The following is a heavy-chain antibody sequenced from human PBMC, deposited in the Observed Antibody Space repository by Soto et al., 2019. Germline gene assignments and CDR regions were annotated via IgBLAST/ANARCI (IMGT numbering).Heavy chain of an antibody. J-gene: IGHJ4*02. CDR3: ARVSSSGYKTFDY. CDR1: GYTFTGYY. CDR2: INPNSGGT. V-gene: IGHV1-2*04. D-gene: IGHD3-22*01. Sequence: ASVKVSCKASGYTFTGYYMHWVRQAPGQGLEWMGWINPNSGGTNYAQKFQGWVTMTRDTSISTAYMELSRLRSDDTAVYYCARVSSSGYKTFDYWGQGTLVTVSS.